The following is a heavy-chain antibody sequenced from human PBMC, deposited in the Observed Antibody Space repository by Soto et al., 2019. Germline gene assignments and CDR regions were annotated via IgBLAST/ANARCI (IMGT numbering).Heavy chain of an antibody. J-gene: IGHJ3*02. V-gene: IGHV1-69*02. CDR3: ASYGSRGAFDI. CDR2: IIPILGIA. D-gene: IGHD3-16*01. CDR1: GGTFSSYT. Sequence: QVQLVQSGAEVKKPGSSVKVSCKASGGTFSSYTISWVRQAPGQGLEWMGRIIPILGIANYAQKFQGRVTITADKSTSTAYIELSSLRSEDTAVYYCASYGSRGAFDIWGQGTMVTVSS.